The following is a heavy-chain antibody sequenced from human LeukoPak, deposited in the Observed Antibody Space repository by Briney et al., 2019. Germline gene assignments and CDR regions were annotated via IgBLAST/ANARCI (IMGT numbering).Heavy chain of an antibody. CDR3: AKVGSIVVVVAATFAY. Sequence: PGGSLRLSCAASGFTFSSYAMSWVRQAPGKGLEWVSAISGSGGSTYYADSVKGRFTISRDNSKNTLYLQMNSLRAEDTAVYYCAKVGSIVVVVAATFAYWGQGTLVTVSS. D-gene: IGHD2-15*01. CDR2: ISGSGGST. V-gene: IGHV3-23*01. J-gene: IGHJ4*02. CDR1: GFTFSSYA.